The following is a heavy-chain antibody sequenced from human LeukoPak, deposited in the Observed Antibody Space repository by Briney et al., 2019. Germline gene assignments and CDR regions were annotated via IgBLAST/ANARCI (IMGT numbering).Heavy chain of an antibody. CDR2: IWYDGSNK. J-gene: IGHJ4*02. Sequence: GRSLRLSCAASRFTFRNHGMHWVRQAPGKGLEWVAVIWYDGSNKYYADSVKGRLTISRDNSKNTLYLQMNSLRAEDTAVYYCARDRDARYLDYWGQGTLVTVSS. D-gene: IGHD6-6*01. CDR3: ARDRDARYLDY. V-gene: IGHV3-33*01. CDR1: RFTFRNHG.